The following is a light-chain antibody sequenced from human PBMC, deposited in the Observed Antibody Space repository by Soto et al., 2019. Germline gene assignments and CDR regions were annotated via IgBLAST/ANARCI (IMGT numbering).Light chain of an antibody. CDR3: SSYTSSRTPLV. Sequence: QSALTQPASVSGSPGQSITISCTGTSSDVGGYNYVSWYQQHPGKAPKLMIYDVTNRPSGVSNRFSGSKSGNTASLTISGLQAEYEADYYCSSYTSSRTPLVFGGGTKLTVL. CDR2: DVT. J-gene: IGLJ3*02. CDR1: SSDVGGYNY. V-gene: IGLV2-14*01.